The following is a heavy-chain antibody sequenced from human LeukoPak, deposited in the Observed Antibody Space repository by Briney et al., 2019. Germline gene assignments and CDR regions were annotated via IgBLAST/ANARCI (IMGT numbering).Heavy chain of an antibody. Sequence: SETLSLTFTASGXSISSYYWSWIRQPPGKGLEWIGFIYYSGTTNYNPSLKSRVTISVDTSKNQFSLILSSVTAADTAVYYCARHLGGGIYFDYWGQGTLVTVSS. J-gene: IGHJ4*02. CDR1: GXSISSYY. CDR3: ARHLGGGIYFDY. D-gene: IGHD3-16*01. V-gene: IGHV4-59*08. CDR2: IYYSGTT.